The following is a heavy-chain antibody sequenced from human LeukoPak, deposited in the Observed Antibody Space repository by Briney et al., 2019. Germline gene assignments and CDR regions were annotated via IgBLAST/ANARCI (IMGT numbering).Heavy chain of an antibody. J-gene: IGHJ4*02. D-gene: IGHD2-15*01. Sequence: PSETLSLTCTVSGGSISSGSYYWTWIRQPAGKGLEWIGRVYISGSTNYNPSLKSRVTISVDTSKNHFSLKLTSVTAADTAVYYCARNSCPSGSCYDNRGYFDYWGQGTLVTVSS. CDR3: ARNSCPSGSCYDNRGYFDY. V-gene: IGHV4-61*02. CDR1: GGSISSGSYY. CDR2: VYISGST.